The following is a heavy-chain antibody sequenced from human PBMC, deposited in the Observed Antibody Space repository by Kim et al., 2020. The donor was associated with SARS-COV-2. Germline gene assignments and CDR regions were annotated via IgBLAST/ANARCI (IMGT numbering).Heavy chain of an antibody. Sequence: GGSLRLSCTASGFTFGDYAMSWVRQAPGKGLEWVGFIRSKAYGGTTEYAASVKGRFTISRDDSKSIAYLQMNSLKTEDTAVYYCTRDNYVFGDGNDYWGQGTLVTVSS. D-gene: IGHD3-10*02. J-gene: IGHJ4*02. CDR2: IRSKAYGGTT. CDR1: GFTFGDYA. CDR3: TRDNYVFGDGNDY. V-gene: IGHV3-49*04.